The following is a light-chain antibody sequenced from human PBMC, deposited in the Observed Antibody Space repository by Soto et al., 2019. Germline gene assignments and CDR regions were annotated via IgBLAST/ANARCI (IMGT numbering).Light chain of an antibody. CDR1: SD. Sequence: QPVLTQPPSVSGAPGQRVTITCTGSSDVTWYQHVPGRAPKLLIYASINRPSGVPDRFSGSKSGTSASLAITGLQADDEADYYCQSSDSSLTGSRVFGGGTKVTVL. V-gene: IGLV1-40*01. J-gene: IGLJ3*02. CDR3: QSSDSSLTGSRV. CDR2: ASI.